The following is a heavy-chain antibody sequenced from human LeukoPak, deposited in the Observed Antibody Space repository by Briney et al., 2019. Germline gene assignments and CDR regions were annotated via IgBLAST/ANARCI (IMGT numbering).Heavy chain of an antibody. J-gene: IGHJ4*02. CDR3: EKDWICSD. CDR1: GFAFSSYA. V-gene: IGHV3-23*01. D-gene: IGHD2-15*01. Sequence: GGSLRLSCAASGFAFSSYAMTWVRQAPGKGLEWVSAISDDGDAKYADSVKGRFTVSRDNSKNTLYLQMNSLRAEDTAVYYCEKDWICSDWGQGTLVSVSS. CDR2: ISDDGDA.